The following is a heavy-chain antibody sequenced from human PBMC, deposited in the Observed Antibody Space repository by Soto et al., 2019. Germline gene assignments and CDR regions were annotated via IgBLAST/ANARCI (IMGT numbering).Heavy chain of an antibody. CDR1: GLPVGGTN. CDR3: ARDIGGLGGG. J-gene: IGHJ4*02. CDR2: IYSGGST. V-gene: IGHV3-66*01. D-gene: IGHD3-10*01. Sequence: EVQLVESGGALVHPGGSLSPPCAAPGLPVGGTNMTWVPRAQGRGLGWVSVIYSGGSTYYADSVKGRFTISRDNSKNTLYLQMNSLRAEDTAVYYCARDIGGLGGGWGQGTLVTVSS.